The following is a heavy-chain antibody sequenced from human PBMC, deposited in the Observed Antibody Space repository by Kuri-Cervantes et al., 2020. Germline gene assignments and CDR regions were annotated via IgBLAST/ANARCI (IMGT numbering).Heavy chain of an antibody. V-gene: IGHV4-59*12. J-gene: IGHJ4*02. CDR3: ARDSSSRGSFDS. CDR2: IYYSGST. D-gene: IGHD6-13*01. CDR1: GGSISGYY. Sequence: SETLSLTCTVSGGSISGYYWSWIRQPPEKGLEWIGYIYYSGSTSYNPSLNSRVTISVDTSRNQFSLKLSSVTAADTAVYYCARDSSSRGSFDSWGQGTLVTVSS.